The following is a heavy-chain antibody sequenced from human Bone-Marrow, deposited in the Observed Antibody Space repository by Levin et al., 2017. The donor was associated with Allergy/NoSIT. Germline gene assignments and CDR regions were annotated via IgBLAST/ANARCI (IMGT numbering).Heavy chain of an antibody. Sequence: SETLSLTCTVSGGSINSSSYYWYWIRQPPGKGLESIGNIYYSGSTYYNPSLKSRVTLSVDTSKSQFSLKLTSVTAADPAVYYCARWFARALQLYLNTAHDAFDIWGQGTMVTVSS. V-gene: IGHV4-39*07. D-gene: IGHD5-18*01. J-gene: IGHJ3*02. CDR2: IYYSGST. CDR3: ARWFARALQLYLNTAHDAFDI. CDR1: GGSINSSSYY.